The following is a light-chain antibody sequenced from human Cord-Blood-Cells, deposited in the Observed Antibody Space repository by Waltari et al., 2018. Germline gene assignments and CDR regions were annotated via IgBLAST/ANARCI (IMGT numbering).Light chain of an antibody. CDR1: QSISSY. J-gene: IGKJ4*01. CDR3: QQSYSTPLT. Sequence: TQSPGTLSLSPGEXXXXSCRASQSISSYLNWYQQKPGKAPKLLIYAASSLQSGVPSRFSGSGSGTDFTLTISSLQPEDFATYYCQQSYSTPLTFGGGTKVEIK. CDR2: AAS. V-gene: IGKV1-39*01.